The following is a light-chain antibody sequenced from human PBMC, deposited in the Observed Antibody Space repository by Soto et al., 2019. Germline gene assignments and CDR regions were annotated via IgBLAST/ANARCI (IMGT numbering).Light chain of an antibody. V-gene: IGKV3-20*01. CDR3: QQYGSSPPWT. CDR1: QSVSSSY. J-gene: IGKJ1*01. Sequence: EIVLTQSPGTLSLSPGERATLSCRASQSVSSSYLAWYQQKPGQAPRLLIYGASSRATGIPDRFSGSGSGTDGTLTISRLAPEDFAVYYCQQYGSSPPWTFGQGTKVEIK. CDR2: GAS.